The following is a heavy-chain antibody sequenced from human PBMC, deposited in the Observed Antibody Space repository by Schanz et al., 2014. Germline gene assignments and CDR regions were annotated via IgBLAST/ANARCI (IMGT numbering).Heavy chain of an antibody. J-gene: IGHJ4*02. Sequence: QVQLVQSGAEVKKPGASVKVSCKASGYTFTSDSMHWVRQAPGQGLEWLGWMNPNSGNPGFAQKFRGRVTMTRNTSMSTAYIELHILTSEDTAVYYCARAPTAYCSDTSCLGTPFDYWGQGSLVTVSS. D-gene: IGHD2-2*01. CDR2: MNPNSGNP. CDR3: ARAPTAYCSDTSCLGTPFDY. CDR1: GYTFTSDS. V-gene: IGHV1-8*02.